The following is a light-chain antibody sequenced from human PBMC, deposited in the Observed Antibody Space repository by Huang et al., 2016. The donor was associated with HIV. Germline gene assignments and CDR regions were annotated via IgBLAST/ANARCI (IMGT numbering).Light chain of an antibody. V-gene: IGKV3-15*01. CDR1: QSVSSN. Sequence: EIVMTQSPAILSVSPGERATLSFRASQSVSSNLAWYQQKLGQAPRLLIHGASTRATGSPARFVGGGAGAEFTLTISDLQSEDFAVYYCQQYDNWPPFTFGQGTKLEIK. J-gene: IGKJ2*01. CDR3: QQYDNWPPFT. CDR2: GAS.